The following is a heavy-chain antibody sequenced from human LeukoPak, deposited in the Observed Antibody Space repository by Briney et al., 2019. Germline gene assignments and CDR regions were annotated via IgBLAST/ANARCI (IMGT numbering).Heavy chain of an antibody. D-gene: IGHD2-2*02. Sequence: GGSPRLSCAASGFTFSSYAMHWVRRAPGKGLEWVAVISYDGSNKYYADSVKGRFTISRDNSKNTLYLQLNSLRAEDTAVYYCARGNPELYCSSTSCYRWIDNWFDPWGQGTLVTVSS. CDR1: GFTFSSYA. CDR3: ARGNPELYCSSTSCYRWIDNWFDP. V-gene: IGHV3-30-3*01. CDR2: ISYDGSNK. J-gene: IGHJ5*02.